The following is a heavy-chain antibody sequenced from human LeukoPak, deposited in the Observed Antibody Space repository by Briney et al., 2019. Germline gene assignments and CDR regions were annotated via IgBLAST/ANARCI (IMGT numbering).Heavy chain of an antibody. V-gene: IGHV3-53*01. Sequence: GGSLRLSCAASGFTVSSNYMSWVRQAPGKGLEWVSVIYSGGSTYYADSVKGRFTISRDNSKNTLYLQMNSLRAEDTAVYYCAKPLWFGSYDAFDIWGQGTMVTVSS. J-gene: IGHJ3*02. CDR2: IYSGGST. D-gene: IGHD3-10*01. CDR1: GFTVSSNY. CDR3: AKPLWFGSYDAFDI.